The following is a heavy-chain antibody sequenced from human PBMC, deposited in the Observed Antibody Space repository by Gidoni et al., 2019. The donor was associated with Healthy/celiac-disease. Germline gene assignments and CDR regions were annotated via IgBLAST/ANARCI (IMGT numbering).Heavy chain of an antibody. CDR3: ARKLTTVTTRDAFDI. J-gene: IGHJ3*02. Sequence: EVQLVESGGGLIQPGGSLRLSCAASGFTVSSNYMSWVRQAPGKGLEWVSVIYSGGSTYYADSVKGRFTISRDNSKNTLYLQMNSLRAEDTAVYYCARKLTTVTTRDAFDIWGQGTMVTVSS. D-gene: IGHD4-4*01. CDR2: IYSGGST. V-gene: IGHV3-53*01. CDR1: GFTVSSNY.